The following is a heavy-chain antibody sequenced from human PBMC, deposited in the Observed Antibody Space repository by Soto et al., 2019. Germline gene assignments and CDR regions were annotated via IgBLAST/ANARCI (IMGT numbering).Heavy chain of an antibody. CDR3: ARRGKYQLLSGLGYYGMDV. Sequence: GGSLRLSCAASGFTFSSYEMNWVRQAPGKGLEWVSYISSSGSTIYYADSVKGRFTISRDNVKNSLYLQMNSLRAEDTAVYYCARRGKYQLLSGLGYYGMDVWGQGTTVTVSS. CDR1: GFTFSSYE. CDR2: ISSSGSTI. V-gene: IGHV3-48*03. J-gene: IGHJ6*02. D-gene: IGHD2-2*01.